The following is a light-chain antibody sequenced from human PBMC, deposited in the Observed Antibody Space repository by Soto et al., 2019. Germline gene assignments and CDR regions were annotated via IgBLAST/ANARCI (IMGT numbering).Light chain of an antibody. CDR2: EVS. CDR1: SSDVGGYNY. CDR3: SSYTTSSTWV. V-gene: IGLV2-14*01. J-gene: IGLJ3*02. Sequence: QSVLTQPASVSGSPGQSITISCTGTSSDVGGYNYVSWYQQHPGKAPKLIIYEVSNRPSGVSNRFSGSKSGNTASLTISGLQAEDEADYYCSSYTTSSTWVFDGGTKLTVL.